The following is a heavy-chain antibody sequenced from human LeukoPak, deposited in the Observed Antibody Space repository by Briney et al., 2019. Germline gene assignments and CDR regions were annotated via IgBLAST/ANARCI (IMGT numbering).Heavy chain of an antibody. CDR3: ARDLAYSRLDY. V-gene: IGHV3-30*09. J-gene: IGHJ4*02. CDR1: GFTFSSYA. D-gene: IGHD5-18*01. Sequence: GGSLRLSCAVSGFTFSSYAMHWVRQAPGKGLEWVTVVTHDGKNQYYADSVKGRFVISRDNAENSLYLQMDSLRVEDTGFYYCARDLAYSRLDYWGQGMLVTVSS. CDR2: VTHDGKNQ.